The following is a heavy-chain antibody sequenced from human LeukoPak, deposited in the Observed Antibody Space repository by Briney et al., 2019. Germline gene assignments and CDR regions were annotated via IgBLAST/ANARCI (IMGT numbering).Heavy chain of an antibody. CDR3: AKGWSRGWLDY. Sequence: GGSLRLSCAASGFTFRNYAMSWVRQAPGKGLEWVSGTHGDASGTFYAESVKGRFTISRDNSRDTLHLQMNSLRAEDTAMYYCAKGWSRGWLDYWGQGTLVTVSS. V-gene: IGHV3-23*01. J-gene: IGHJ4*02. D-gene: IGHD6-19*01. CDR1: GFTFRNYA. CDR2: THGDASGT.